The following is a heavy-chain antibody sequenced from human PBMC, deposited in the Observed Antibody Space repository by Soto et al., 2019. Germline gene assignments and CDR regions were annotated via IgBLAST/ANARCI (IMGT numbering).Heavy chain of an antibody. CDR2: IIAILGIA. Sequence: QVQLVQSGAEVKKPGFSVKVSCKASGGTFSSYTISWVRQAPGQGLEWMGRIIAILGIANYAQKFQDRVTITADKSTSTAYMELSSLRSEDTAMYYCASVTDTTTSYHYWGQGTLVTVSS. CDR3: ASVTDTTTSYHY. D-gene: IGHD1-26*01. J-gene: IGHJ4*02. CDR1: GGTFSSYT. V-gene: IGHV1-69*02.